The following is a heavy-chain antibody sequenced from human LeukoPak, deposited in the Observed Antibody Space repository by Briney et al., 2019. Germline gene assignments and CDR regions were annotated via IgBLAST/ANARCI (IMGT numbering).Heavy chain of an antibody. CDR1: AGSISSYY. J-gene: IGHJ4*02. V-gene: IGHV4-59*08. CDR2: IYYSGST. CDR3: ARHRTIYYDSSGYWV. D-gene: IGHD3-22*01. Sequence: SETLSLTCTVSAGSISSYYWSWIRHPPGKGLEWIGYIYYSGSTNYNPSLKSRVTISVDTSKNQFSLKLSSATAADTDVYYCARHRTIYYDSSGYWVWGQGTLVTVSS.